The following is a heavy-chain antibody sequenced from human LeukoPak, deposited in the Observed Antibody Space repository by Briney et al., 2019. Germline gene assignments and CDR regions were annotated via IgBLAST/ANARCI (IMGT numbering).Heavy chain of an antibody. CDR2: ICHSGST. V-gene: IGHV4-38-2*01. CDR1: GYSISSGYY. D-gene: IGHD5-24*01. CDR3: ARRPIEMATPYWYFDL. J-gene: IGHJ2*01. Sequence: SETLSLTCAVSGYSISSGYYWGWIRQPPGKGLEWIGSICHSGSTYYNPSLKSRVTISVDTSKNQFSLKLSSVAAADTAVYHCARRPIEMATPYWYFDLWGRGTLVTVSS.